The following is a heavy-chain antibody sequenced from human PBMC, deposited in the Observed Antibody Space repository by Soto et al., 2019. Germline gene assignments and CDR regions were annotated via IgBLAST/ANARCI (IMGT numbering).Heavy chain of an antibody. Sequence: PGGSLRLSCAASGFTFSSYAMHWVRQAPGKGLEWVAVISYDGSNKYYADSVKGRFTISRDNSKNTLYLQMNSLRAEDTAVYYCARSLSRYPSIAAATAYYYYGMDVWGQGTTVTVSS. CDR1: GFTFSSYA. D-gene: IGHD6-13*01. J-gene: IGHJ6*02. V-gene: IGHV3-30-3*01. CDR2: ISYDGSNK. CDR3: ARSLSRYPSIAAATAYYYYGMDV.